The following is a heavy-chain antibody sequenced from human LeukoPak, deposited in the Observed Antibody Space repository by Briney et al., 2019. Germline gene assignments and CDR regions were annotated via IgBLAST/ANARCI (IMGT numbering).Heavy chain of an antibody. J-gene: IGHJ4*02. Sequence: KPSETLSLTCTVAGGSISNRDYYWGWIRQPPGKGLEWIGSIFNSGSFNSGATYSNPSLRSRKTISMDTAKNQFSLSLSSVTAADTAVYYCARERNSAEFWGQGALVTVSS. D-gene: IGHD1-26*01. CDR1: GGSISNRDYY. V-gene: IGHV4-39*07. CDR2: IFNSGSFNSGAT. CDR3: ARERNSAEF.